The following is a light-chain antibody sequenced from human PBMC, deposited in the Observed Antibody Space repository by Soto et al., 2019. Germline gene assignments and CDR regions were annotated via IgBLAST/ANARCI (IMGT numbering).Light chain of an antibody. J-gene: IGKJ1*01. Sequence: IQVTQSPSSLSASVGDRVTITCRASQSISSYLNWYQQKPGKAPKLLIYAASSLQSGVPSRFSGSGSGTDFTLTISSLQPEDFATYYCQQYSSYSGTFGQGTKVDIK. V-gene: IGKV1-39*01. CDR2: AAS. CDR1: QSISSY. CDR3: QQYSSYSGT.